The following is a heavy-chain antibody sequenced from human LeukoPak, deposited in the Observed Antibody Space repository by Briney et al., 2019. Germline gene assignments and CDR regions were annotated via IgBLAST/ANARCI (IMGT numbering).Heavy chain of an antibody. Sequence: SLRLSCAATGFTFSTYEMTWVRKAPGKGLEWVGFIRSKAYGGTTEYAASVKGRFTISRDDSKSIAYLQMNSLKTEDTAVYYCTRDQTPYYWGQGTLVTVSS. CDR3: TRDQTPYY. V-gene: IGHV3-49*04. J-gene: IGHJ4*02. CDR2: IRSKAYGGTT. CDR1: GFTFSTYE.